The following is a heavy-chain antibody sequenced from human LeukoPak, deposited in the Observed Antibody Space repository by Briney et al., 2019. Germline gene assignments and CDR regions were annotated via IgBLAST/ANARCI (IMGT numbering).Heavy chain of an antibody. V-gene: IGHV1-18*01. CDR2: ISPHDDKK. J-gene: IGHJ5*02. CDR1: GYKFSTYG. Sequence: ASVKVSCKTSGYKFSTYGISWVRQAPGQGPEWLGWISPHDDKKSYSERVQDRISLTTDTSTSTAYMELRSLRSDDTAIYYCARDCWGACYCSDCENWENWFDPWGQGTQVIVSS. D-gene: IGHD2-8*01. CDR3: ARDCWGACYCSDCENWENWFDP.